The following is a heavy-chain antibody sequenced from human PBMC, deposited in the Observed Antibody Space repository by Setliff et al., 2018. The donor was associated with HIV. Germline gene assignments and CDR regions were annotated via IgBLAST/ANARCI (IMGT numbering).Heavy chain of an antibody. CDR2: STPILDTT. Sequence: SVKVSCKASGGTFSSYGITWVRQAPGQGLEWMGGSTPILDTTNYAQKFQGRVTITTDESTNTVYMELSSLRSDDTAVYYCARSGRETDLYGLYGVHYFDYWGQGTLVTVSS. V-gene: IGHV1-69*05. CDR3: ARSGRETDLYGLYGVHYFDY. CDR1: GGTFSSYG. J-gene: IGHJ4*02. D-gene: IGHD4-17*01.